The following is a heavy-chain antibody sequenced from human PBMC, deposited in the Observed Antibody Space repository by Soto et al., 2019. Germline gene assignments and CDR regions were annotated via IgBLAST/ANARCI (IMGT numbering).Heavy chain of an antibody. CDR3: AREGSGGSNWFDT. V-gene: IGHV4-4*07. J-gene: IGHJ5*02. CDR1: GDSISNY. CDR2: INTSGTT. Sequence: QVQLQESGPGLVKPSEPLSLTCTVSGDSISNYWSWIRQPAGKGLEWIGRINTSGTTNYNPSLKSRVSMSVDKSKNQLSLKLSSVTAADTAVYDCAREGSGGSNWFDTWGQGTLVTVSS. D-gene: IGHD1-26*01.